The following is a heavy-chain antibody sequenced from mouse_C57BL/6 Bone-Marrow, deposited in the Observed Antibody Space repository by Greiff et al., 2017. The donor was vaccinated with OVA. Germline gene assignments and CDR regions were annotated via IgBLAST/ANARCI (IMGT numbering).Heavy chain of an antibody. CDR1: GYSFTGYY. V-gene: IGHV1-42*01. Sequence: EVQLQQSGPELVKPGASVKISCKASGYSFTGYYMNWVKQSPEKSLEWIGEINPSTGGTTYNQKFKAKATLTVDKSSSTAYMQLKSLTSEDSAFYYCARTPGSSPPVAYWGQGTLVTVSA. J-gene: IGHJ3*01. CDR3: ARTPGSSPPVAY. D-gene: IGHD1-1*01. CDR2: INPSTGGT.